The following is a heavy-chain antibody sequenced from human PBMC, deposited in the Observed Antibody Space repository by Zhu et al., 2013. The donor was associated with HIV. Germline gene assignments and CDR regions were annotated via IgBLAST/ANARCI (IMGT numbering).Heavy chain of an antibody. CDR3: ARGASGGGYYPQGI. Sequence: QVQLVQSGAEVKKPGSSVKVSCKASGGTFSSYAISWVRQAPGQGLEWMGGIIPIFGTANYAQKFQGRVTITADESTSTAYMELSSLRSEDTAVYYCARGASGGGYYPQGIWGQGTMVTSLQ. J-gene: IGHJ3*02. D-gene: IGHD3-22*01. CDR2: IIPIFGTA. CDR1: GGTFSSYA. V-gene: IGHV1-69*01.